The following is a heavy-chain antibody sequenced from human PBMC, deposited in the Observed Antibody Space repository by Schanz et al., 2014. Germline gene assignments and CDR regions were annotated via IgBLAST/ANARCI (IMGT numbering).Heavy chain of an antibody. V-gene: IGHV1-18*01. Sequence: QVQLVQSGAEVKKPGASVKVSCKASGYTFTSYGITWVRQAPGQGLEWMGWISPYNGNTNYAPKVQGRVTMTRNTSISTAYMELSSLRSEDTAVYYCARGRGCTGGSCYSWFDLWGQGTLVTVAS. CDR1: GYTFTSYG. D-gene: IGHD2-15*01. CDR3: ARGRGCTGGSCYSWFDL. J-gene: IGHJ5*02. CDR2: ISPYNGNT.